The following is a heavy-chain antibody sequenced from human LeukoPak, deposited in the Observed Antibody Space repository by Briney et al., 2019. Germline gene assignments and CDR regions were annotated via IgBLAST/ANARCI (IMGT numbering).Heavy chain of an antibody. CDR1: GYTFTSYY. V-gene: IGHV1-46*01. CDR3: ARDHYYGSGSYSSWFDP. Sequence: ASVKVSCKASGYTFTSYYMHWVRQAPGQGLEWMGIINPSGGSTSYAQKFQGRVTMTRDTSTSTVYMELSSLRSEDTAVYYYARDHYYGSGSYSSWFDPWGQGTLVTVSS. J-gene: IGHJ5*02. D-gene: IGHD3-10*01. CDR2: INPSGGST.